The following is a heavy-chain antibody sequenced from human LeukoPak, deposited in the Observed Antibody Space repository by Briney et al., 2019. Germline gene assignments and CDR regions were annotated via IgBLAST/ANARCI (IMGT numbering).Heavy chain of an antibody. D-gene: IGHD6-13*01. V-gene: IGHV4-59*01. Sequence: SETLSLTCTVSGGSISSYHWSWIRQPPGKGLEWIGYIYYSGSTNYNPSLKSRVTISVDTSKNQFSLKLSSVTAADTAVYYCARSGQQLVLVDYWGQGTLVTVSS. J-gene: IGHJ4*02. CDR2: IYYSGST. CDR3: ARSGQQLVLVDY. CDR1: GGSISSYH.